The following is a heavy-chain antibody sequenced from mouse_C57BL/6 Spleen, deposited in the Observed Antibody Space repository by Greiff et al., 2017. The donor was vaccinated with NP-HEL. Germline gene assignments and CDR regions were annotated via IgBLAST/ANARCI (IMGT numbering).Heavy chain of an antibody. CDR2: IDPSDSYT. Sequence: QVQLKQPGAELVMPGASVKLSCKASGYTFTSYWMHWVKQRPGQGLEWIGEIDPSDSYTNYNQKFKGKSTLTVDKSSSTAYMQLSSLTSEDSAVYYCARGGFTTVVASFDYWGQGTTLTVSS. V-gene: IGHV1-69*01. CDR3: ARGGFTTVVASFDY. CDR1: GYTFTSYW. D-gene: IGHD1-1*01. J-gene: IGHJ2*01.